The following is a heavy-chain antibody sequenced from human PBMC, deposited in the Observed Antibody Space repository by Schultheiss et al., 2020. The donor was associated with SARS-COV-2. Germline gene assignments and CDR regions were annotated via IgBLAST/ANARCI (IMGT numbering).Heavy chain of an antibody. CDR2: IYYSGST. Sequence: SETLSLTFTVSGGSISSYYWSWIRQPPGKGLEWIGYIYYSGSTNYNPSLKSLVTISVDTSKNQFSLKLSSVTAADTAVYYCAIVYGGLDYWGKRTLVTVSS. V-gene: IGHV4-59*01. D-gene: IGHD4-23*01. CDR1: GGSISSYY. J-gene: IGHJ4*02. CDR3: AIVYGGLDY.